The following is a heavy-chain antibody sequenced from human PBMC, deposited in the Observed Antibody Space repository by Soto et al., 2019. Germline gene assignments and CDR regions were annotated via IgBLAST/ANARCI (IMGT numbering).Heavy chain of an antibody. J-gene: IGHJ3*02. D-gene: IGHD6-19*01. CDR1: GFTVSSNY. V-gene: IGHV3-66*01. CDR2: IYSGGST. Sequence: GGSLRLSCAASGFTVSSNYMSWVRQAPGKGLEWVSVIYSGGSTYYADSVKGRFTIYRDNSKNTLYLQMNSLRAEYTAVYYCARVLRSGSSGWFDAFDIWGQGTMVTVSS. CDR3: ARVLRSGSSGWFDAFDI.